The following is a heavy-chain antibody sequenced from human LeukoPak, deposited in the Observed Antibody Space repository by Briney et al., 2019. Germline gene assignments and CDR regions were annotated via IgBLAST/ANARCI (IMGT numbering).Heavy chain of an antibody. CDR1: GFTFSSYC. CDR2: IKQDGSEK. Sequence: PGGSLRLSCAASGFTFSSYCMSWVRQAPGKGLEWVANIKQDGSEKYYVDSVKGRFTISRDNAKNSLYLQMNSRRAEDTAVYYCASGEQWLEEGGGYFDYWGQGPLVTVSS. J-gene: IGHJ4*02. CDR3: ASGEQWLEEGGGYFDY. D-gene: IGHD6-19*01. V-gene: IGHV3-7*01.